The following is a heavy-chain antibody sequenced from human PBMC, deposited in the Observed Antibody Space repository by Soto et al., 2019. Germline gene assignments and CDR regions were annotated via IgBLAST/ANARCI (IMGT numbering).Heavy chain of an antibody. CDR2: IYHSGST. Sequence: SETLSLTFAVSGGSISSSNWWSWFRQPPGKGLEWIGEIYHSGSTNYNPSLKSRVTISVDKSKNQFSLKLSSVTAADTAVYYCATLSGDILTGYFLFDYWGQGTLVTVS. CDR3: ATLSGDILTGYFLFDY. CDR1: GGSISSSNW. J-gene: IGHJ4*02. V-gene: IGHV4-4*02. D-gene: IGHD3-9*01.